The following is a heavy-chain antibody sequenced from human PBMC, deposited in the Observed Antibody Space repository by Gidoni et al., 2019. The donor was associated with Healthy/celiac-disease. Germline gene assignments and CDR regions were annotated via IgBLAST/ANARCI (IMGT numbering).Heavy chain of an antibody. V-gene: IGHV3-15*01. Sequence: EVQLVESGGGLVKPGGSLRLSCAASGFTFSNAWMSWVRQAPGKGLEWVGRIKSKTDGGTTDYAAPVKGRFTISRDDSKNTLYLQMNSLKTEDTAVYYCTTEAGRGFGELLDYWGQGTLVTVSS. CDR1: GFTFSNAW. D-gene: IGHD3-10*01. J-gene: IGHJ4*02. CDR2: IKSKTDGGTT. CDR3: TTEAGRGFGELLDY.